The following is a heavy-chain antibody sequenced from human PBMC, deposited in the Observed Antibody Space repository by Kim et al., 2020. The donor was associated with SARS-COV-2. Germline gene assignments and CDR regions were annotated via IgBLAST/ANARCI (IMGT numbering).Heavy chain of an antibody. CDR1: GFTFITYG. J-gene: IGHJ6*02. CDR3: AKSMVRGVIISVYYGMDV. CDR2: ISYDGSNK. D-gene: IGHD3-10*01. Sequence: GGSLRLSCAASGFTFITYGMHWVRQARGKGLEWVAVISYDGSNKYYADSVKGRFTISRDNSKNTLYLQMNSLRAEDTAVYYCAKSMVRGVIISVYYGMDVWGQGTTVTVSS. V-gene: IGHV3-30*18.